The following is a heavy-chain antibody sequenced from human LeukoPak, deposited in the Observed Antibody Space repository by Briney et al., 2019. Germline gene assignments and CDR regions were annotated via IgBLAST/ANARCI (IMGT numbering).Heavy chain of an antibody. J-gene: IGHJ4*02. V-gene: IGHV4-39*01. CDR1: GGSISSSSYY. CDR2: IYYTANT. D-gene: IGHD3-22*01. CDR3: ARRDHYDSSGYFDY. Sequence: SETLPLTCTVSGGSISSSSYYWGWIRQPPGKGLEWIGSIYYTANTYYNSSLKSRVTISVDTSKNQFSLKLSSVTAADSAVYCCARRDHYDSSGYFDYWGQGTLVTVSS.